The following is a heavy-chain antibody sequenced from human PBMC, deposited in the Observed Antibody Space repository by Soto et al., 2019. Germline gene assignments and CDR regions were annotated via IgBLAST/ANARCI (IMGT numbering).Heavy chain of an antibody. V-gene: IGHV3-30*18. Sequence: PGGSLRLSCAASGFTFSRYGMHWVRQAPGKGLEWVAVISYDGSNKYYADSVKGRFTISRDNSKNTLYLQMNSLRAEDTAVYYCAKDEDAATTYLAVGGYWGQGTLVTVSS. CDR2: ISYDGSNK. D-gene: IGHD4-17*01. CDR1: GFTFSRYG. CDR3: AKDEDAATTYLAVGGY. J-gene: IGHJ4*02.